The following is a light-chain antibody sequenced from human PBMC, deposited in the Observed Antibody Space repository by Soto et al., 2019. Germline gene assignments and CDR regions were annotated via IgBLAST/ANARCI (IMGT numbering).Light chain of an antibody. J-gene: IGKJ4*01. V-gene: IGKV1-17*01. Sequence: DIQMTQSPSSLSSSVGDRVTLTCRASQDITNDFRWYQQKPGKAPKRLIYAASSLQSGVPSRFSGSGSGTECTLTISSRQPDEFATYFCLQHNNYPISFGGGTKGEIK. CDR3: LQHNNYPIS. CDR2: AAS. CDR1: QDITND.